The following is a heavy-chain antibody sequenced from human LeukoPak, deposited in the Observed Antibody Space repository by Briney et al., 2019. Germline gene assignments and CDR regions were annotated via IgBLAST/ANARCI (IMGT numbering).Heavy chain of an antibody. Sequence: GGSLRLSCAASGFTFDDYAMHWVRQAPGKGLEWVSGISWNSGSIGYADSVKGRFTISGDNAKNSLYLQMNSLRAEDTALYYCAKGGWYRTGGWFDPWGQGTLVTVSS. CDR1: GFTFDDYA. D-gene: IGHD6-19*01. CDR2: ISWNSGSI. J-gene: IGHJ5*02. V-gene: IGHV3-9*01. CDR3: AKGGWYRTGGWFDP.